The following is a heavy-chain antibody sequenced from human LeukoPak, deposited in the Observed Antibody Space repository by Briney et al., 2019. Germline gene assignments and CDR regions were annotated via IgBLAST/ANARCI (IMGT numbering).Heavy chain of an antibody. CDR2: IYYSGST. J-gene: IGHJ6*03. CDR3: ARVPHTFGGVIGMGDYYYYMDV. V-gene: IGHV4-31*02. Sequence: LRLSCAASGFTFSSYEMNWVRQHPGKGLEWIGYIYYSGSTYYNSSLKSRVTISVDTSKNQFSLKLSSVTAADTAVYYCARVPHTFGGVIGMGDYYYYMDVWGKGTTVTVSS. D-gene: IGHD3-16*02. CDR1: GFTFSSYE.